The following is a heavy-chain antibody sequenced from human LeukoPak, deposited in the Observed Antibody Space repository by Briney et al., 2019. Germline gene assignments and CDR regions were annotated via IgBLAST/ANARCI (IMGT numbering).Heavy chain of an antibody. CDR3: AKGSQQLDSGDYFDY. D-gene: IGHD6-13*01. V-gene: IGHV3-23*01. J-gene: IGHJ4*02. CDR2: TSGSGGST. Sequence: GGSLRLSCAASGFTFSSYAMSWVRQAPGKGLEWVSATSGSGGSTYYADSVKGRFTTSRDNSKNTLYLQMNSLRAEDTAVYYCAKGSQQLDSGDYFDYWGQGTLVTVSS. CDR1: GFTFSSYA.